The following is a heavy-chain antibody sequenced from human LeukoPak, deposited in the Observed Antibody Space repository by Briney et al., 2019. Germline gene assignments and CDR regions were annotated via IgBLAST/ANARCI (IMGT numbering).Heavy chain of an antibody. D-gene: IGHD3-22*01. J-gene: IGHJ4*02. V-gene: IGHV3-30*03. CDR3: ARRDRSSGYDY. Sequence: GGSLRLSCAASGFPFHDHDMYWVRQTPGKGLEWVALISYGGGKEHYAESVKGRFTISRDNSRNTVYLQMSSLRSEDTAVYYCARRDRSSGYDYWGQGTLVTVSS. CDR1: GFPFHDHD. CDR2: ISYGGGKE.